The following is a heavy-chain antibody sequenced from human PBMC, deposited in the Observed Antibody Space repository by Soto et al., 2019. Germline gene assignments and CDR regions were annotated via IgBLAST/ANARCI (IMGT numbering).Heavy chain of an antibody. CDR2: IIPIFGTA. Sequence: QVQLVQSGAEVKKPGSSVKVSCKASGGTFSSYAISWVRQAPGQGLEWMGGIIPIFGTANYAQKFQGRVTITADESTGTAYMGLGSLGSGEPAVDYWGRDRYDRCGYYYGGGGDAFDIWGQGTMVTVSS. J-gene: IGHJ3*02. CDR3: GRDRYDRCGYYYGGGGDAFDI. D-gene: IGHD3-22*01. V-gene: IGHV1-69*12. CDR1: GGTFSSYA.